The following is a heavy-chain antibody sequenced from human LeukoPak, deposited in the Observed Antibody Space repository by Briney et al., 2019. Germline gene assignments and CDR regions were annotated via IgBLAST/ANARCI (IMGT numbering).Heavy chain of an antibody. Sequence: GGSLRLSCEGSGFSFSSYWMTWVRQLPGKGPEWVANIRQDESERYFADSVKGRFTISRDNAKKSVYLHMSSLRAEDTAVYYCAKTINIAVAGPGDYWGQGTLVTVSS. CDR2: IRQDESER. J-gene: IGHJ4*02. CDR3: AKTINIAVAGPGDY. D-gene: IGHD6-19*01. V-gene: IGHV3-7*03. CDR1: GFSFSSYW.